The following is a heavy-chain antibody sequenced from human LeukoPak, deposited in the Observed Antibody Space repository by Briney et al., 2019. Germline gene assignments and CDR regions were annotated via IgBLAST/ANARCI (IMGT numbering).Heavy chain of an antibody. V-gene: IGHV3-30-3*01. J-gene: IGHJ3*02. CDR1: GFTFSSYA. Sequence: PGGSLRLSCAASGFTFSSYAMHWVRQAPGKGLEWVAVISYDGSNKYYADSVKGRFTISRDNSKNTLYLQMNSLRAEDTAVYYCARESSSPAFDIWGQGTMVTVSS. CDR3: ARESSSPAFDI. D-gene: IGHD3-10*01. CDR2: ISYDGSNK.